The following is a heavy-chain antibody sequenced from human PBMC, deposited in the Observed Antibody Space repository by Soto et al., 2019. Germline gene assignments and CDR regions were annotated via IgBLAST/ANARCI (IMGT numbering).Heavy chain of an antibody. V-gene: IGHV3-64D*08. J-gene: IGHJ4*02. D-gene: IGHD6-13*01. CDR2: ISSNGGST. CDR1: GFTFSSYA. Sequence: GGSLRLSCSASGFTFSSYAMHWVRQAPGKGLEYVSAISSNGGSTYYADSVKGRFTISRDNSKNTLYLQMSSLRAEDTAVYYCVKDSYSSSWYFDYWGQGTLVTVSS. CDR3: VKDSYSSSWYFDY.